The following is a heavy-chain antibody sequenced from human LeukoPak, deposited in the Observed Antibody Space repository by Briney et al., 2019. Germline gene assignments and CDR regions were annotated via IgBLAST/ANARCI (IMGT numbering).Heavy chain of an antibody. Sequence: GGSLRLSCAASGFTFSSYEMNWVRQAPGKGLEWVSYISSSGSTIYYAASVKGRFSISRDNSKNTVYLQMNSLRAEDTAVYYCARELREHGVFDIWGQGTMVTVSS. CDR3: ARELREHGVFDI. J-gene: IGHJ3*02. CDR2: ISSSGSTI. V-gene: IGHV3-48*03. CDR1: GFTFSSYE. D-gene: IGHD1-26*01.